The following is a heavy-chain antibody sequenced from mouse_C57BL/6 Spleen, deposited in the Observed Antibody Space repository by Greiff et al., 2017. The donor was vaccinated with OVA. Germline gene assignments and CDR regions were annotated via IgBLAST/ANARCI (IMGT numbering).Heavy chain of an antibody. D-gene: IGHD2-2*01. CDR1: GYSFTDYN. Sequence: VHVKQSGPELVKPGASVKISCKASGYSFTDYNMNWVKQSNGKSLEWIGVINPNYGTTSYNQKFKGKATLTVDQSSSTAYMQLNSLTSEDSAVYYCARGIYYGYDDAMDYWGQGTSVTVSS. CDR2: INPNYGTT. CDR3: ARGIYYGYDDAMDY. V-gene: IGHV1-39*01. J-gene: IGHJ4*01.